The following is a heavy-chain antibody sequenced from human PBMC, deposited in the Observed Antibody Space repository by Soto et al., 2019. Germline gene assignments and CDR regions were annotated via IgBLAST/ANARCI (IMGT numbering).Heavy chain of an antibody. Sequence: GASLKISCKGSGHIFSNYWIGWVRQMPGKGLEWMGLIYPGDSDTRYSPSFQGQVTITVNKSINTASLQWSRLKASDTAIYYCARQRLWGTSGYYYFENWCQGTLLTVSS. J-gene: IGHJ4*02. V-gene: IGHV5-51*01. CDR1: GHIFSNYW. CDR2: IYPGDSDT. D-gene: IGHD3-22*01. CDR3: ARQRLWGTSGYYYFEN.